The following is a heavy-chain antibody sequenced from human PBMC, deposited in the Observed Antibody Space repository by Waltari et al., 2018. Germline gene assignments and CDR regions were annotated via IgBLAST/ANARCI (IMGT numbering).Heavy chain of an antibody. CDR1: GFTVSHNY. CDR2: IYTVGST. J-gene: IGHJ6*03. CDR3: ARGHTISGGDYMDV. D-gene: IGHD3-3*01. Sequence: EVQLVESGGGLIQPGGSLRLSCAVSGFTVSHNYMSWVRQAPGKGLEWVSVIYTVGSTCYADSVRGRFTISRDNSMNTLFLQMNSLRGEDTAVYYCARGHTISGGDYMDVWGKGTTVIVSS. V-gene: IGHV3-53*01.